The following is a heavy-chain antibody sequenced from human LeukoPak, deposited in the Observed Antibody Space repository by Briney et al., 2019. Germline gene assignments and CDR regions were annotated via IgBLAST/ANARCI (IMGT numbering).Heavy chain of an antibody. J-gene: IGHJ3*02. CDR2: INWNGGST. CDR1: GFTFSSYS. Sequence: GGSLRLSCAASGFTFSSYSMNWVRQAPGKGLEWVSGINWNGGSTGYADSVKGRFTISRDNAKNSLYLQMNSLRAEDTALYYCARVVAYCGGDCYSYDAFDIWGQGTMVTVSS. V-gene: IGHV3-20*04. CDR3: ARVVAYCGGDCYSYDAFDI. D-gene: IGHD2-21*02.